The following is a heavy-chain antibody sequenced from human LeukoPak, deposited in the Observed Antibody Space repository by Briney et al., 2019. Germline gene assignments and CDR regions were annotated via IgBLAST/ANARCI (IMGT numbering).Heavy chain of an antibody. D-gene: IGHD6-25*01. J-gene: IGHJ6*03. CDR1: GYTFTGYY. Sequence: ASVKVSCKTSGYTFTGYYFHWVRQAPGQGLEWMGWTNPKSGGTNYVQKFQGRVTMTRDTSIKTAYMELSRLKSDDTAVYYCATTSAGSPDYYYYFMDVWGKGTTVTISS. CDR2: TNPKSGGT. V-gene: IGHV1-2*02. CDR3: ATTSAGSPDYYYYFMDV.